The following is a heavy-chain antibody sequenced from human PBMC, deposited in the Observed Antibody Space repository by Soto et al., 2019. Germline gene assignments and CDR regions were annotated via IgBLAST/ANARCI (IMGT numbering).Heavy chain of an antibody. Sequence: SETLSLTCAVYGGSFSGYYWSWIRQPPGKGLEWIREINHSGSTNYNPSLKSRVTISVDTSKNQFSLKLSSLTAADTAVYYCARGFDSPPLRRYYYYYMDVWGKGTTVTVSS. D-gene: IGHD2-21*01. CDR2: INHSGST. CDR1: GGSFSGYY. J-gene: IGHJ6*03. CDR3: ARGFDSPPLRRYYYYYMDV. V-gene: IGHV4-34*01.